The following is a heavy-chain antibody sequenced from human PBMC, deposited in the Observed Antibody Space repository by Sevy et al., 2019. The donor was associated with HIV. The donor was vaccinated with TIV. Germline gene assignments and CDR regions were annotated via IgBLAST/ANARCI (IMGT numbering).Heavy chain of an antibody. Sequence: GGSLRLSCAASGFTFSSYAMHWVRQAPGKGLEWVAVISYDGSNKYYADTVKGRFTISRDNSKSTLYLQMNSLRAEDTAAYNGASERKFGEGYYYGMDVWGQGTTVTVSS. J-gene: IGHJ6*02. CDR1: GFTFSSYA. CDR3: ASERKFGEGYYYGMDV. D-gene: IGHD3-10*01. CDR2: ISYDGSNK. V-gene: IGHV3-30*04.